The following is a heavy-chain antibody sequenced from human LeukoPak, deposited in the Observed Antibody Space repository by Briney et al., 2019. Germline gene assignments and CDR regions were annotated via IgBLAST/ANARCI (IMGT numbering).Heavy chain of an antibody. Sequence: GGSLRLSCAASGFTFRTYWMHWVRQAPGKGLVWVARIKGDGTSTTYADSVKGRFTISRDNSKNTLYLQMNSLRAEDTAVYYCAKLGGGDCYFHFDIWGQGTMVTVSS. CDR1: GFTFRTYW. CDR2: IKGDGTST. CDR3: AKLGGGDCYFHFDI. J-gene: IGHJ3*02. D-gene: IGHD2-21*01. V-gene: IGHV3-74*01.